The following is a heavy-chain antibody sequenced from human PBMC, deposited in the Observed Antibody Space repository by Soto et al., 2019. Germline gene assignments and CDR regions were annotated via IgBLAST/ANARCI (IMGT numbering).Heavy chain of an antibody. CDR2: VSPPFRTS. V-gene: IGHV1-69*01. D-gene: IGHD3-10*01. Sequence: QVQLVQSGAEVKKPGSSVKVSCKTSGVSFNNNGIGWERQAPGHGLEWMGGVSPPFRTSNYARKFQGRISITADASTGTVNMELSSLTSEDTAQYYCARVLYYGSGSYSPYGMDVWGQGTTVTVSS. J-gene: IGHJ6*02. CDR1: GVSFNNNG. CDR3: ARVLYYGSGSYSPYGMDV.